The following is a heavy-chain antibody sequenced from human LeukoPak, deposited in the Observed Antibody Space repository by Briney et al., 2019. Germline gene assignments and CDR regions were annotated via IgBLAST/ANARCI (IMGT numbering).Heavy chain of an antibody. CDR1: GFTLSSNY. CDR2: IYSGGST. J-gene: IGHJ4*02. CDR3: ARDRRYCSGGSCYPFFDY. V-gene: IGHV3-53*01. D-gene: IGHD2-15*01. Sequence: GGSLRLSCAASGFTLSSNYMSWVRQAPGKGLEWGSVIYSGGSTYYADSVKGRFTISRDNSKNTLYLQMNSLRAEDTAVYYCARDRRYCSGGSCYPFFDYWGQGTLVTVSS.